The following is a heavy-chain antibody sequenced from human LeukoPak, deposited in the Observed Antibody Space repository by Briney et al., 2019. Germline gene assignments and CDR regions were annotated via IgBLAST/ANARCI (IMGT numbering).Heavy chain of an antibody. CDR1: GDSISSYY. CDR2: IYNSGGT. V-gene: IGHV4-59*01. D-gene: IGHD3-22*01. J-gene: IGHJ3*02. Sequence: SETLSLTCTVSGDSISSYYWSCIRQPPGKGLEWIGYIYNSGGTNYNPSLKSRVTISVDTSKNQFSLELSSVTAADTAVYYCARAGSGYSFDIWGQGTMVTVSS. CDR3: ARAGSGYSFDI.